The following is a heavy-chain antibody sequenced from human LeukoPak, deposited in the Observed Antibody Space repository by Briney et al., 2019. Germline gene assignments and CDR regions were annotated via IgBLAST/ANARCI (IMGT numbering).Heavy chain of an antibody. CDR2: IKQDGSEK. D-gene: IGHD7-27*01. V-gene: IGHV3-7*03. CDR3: AKDGDNDSITAFDY. CDR1: GFAFSSYW. J-gene: IGHJ4*02. Sequence: GGSLRLSCTASGFAFSSYWMSWVRQAPGKGLEWVANIKQDGSEKYYVDSVKGRFTVSRDNAKNSLYLQMNSLRDEDTAVYYCAKDGDNDSITAFDYWGQGNLVTVSS.